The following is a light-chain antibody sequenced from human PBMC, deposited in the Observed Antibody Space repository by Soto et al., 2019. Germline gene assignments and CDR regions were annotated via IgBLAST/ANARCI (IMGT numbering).Light chain of an antibody. CDR2: ENN. Sequence: QSVLTQPPSVSAAPGQKVTISCSGSSSNIGNNYVSWYQQFPGTAPKLLIYENNKRPSGIPDRFSGSKSGTSATLGITGLQTGDEADYCCGTWDSSLSAGVFGGGTKVTVL. CDR1: SSNIGNNY. J-gene: IGLJ2*01. V-gene: IGLV1-51*02. CDR3: GTWDSSLSAGV.